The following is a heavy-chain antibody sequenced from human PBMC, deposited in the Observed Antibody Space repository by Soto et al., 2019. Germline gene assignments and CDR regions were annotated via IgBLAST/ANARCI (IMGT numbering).Heavy chain of an antibody. V-gene: IGHV1-3*01. Sequence: GASVKVSCKASGYSFNSYTVHWVRQVPGQRLEWMGWIYGGNDNTKYSQRFEGRVTLTRDTSATTAYMDLTSLRQEDTAVYYCARGSHGTVVGDLWGQGTLVTVSS. CDR2: IYGGNDNT. CDR1: GYSFNSYT. CDR3: ARGSHGTVVGDL. D-gene: IGHD2-15*01. J-gene: IGHJ5*02.